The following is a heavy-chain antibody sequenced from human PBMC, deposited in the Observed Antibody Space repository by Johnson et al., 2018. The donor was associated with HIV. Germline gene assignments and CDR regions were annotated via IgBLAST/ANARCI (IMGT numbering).Heavy chain of an antibody. Sequence: VQLVESGGGLVQPGGSLRLSCAASGFTFSNSDMNWVHQAPGKRLEWVSGVSWNGSRTHYADSVKGRFTISRDNAKNSLYLQMNSRRAEDTAVYYCILNRITMIRGGSDAFDIWGEGTMVTVSS. J-gene: IGHJ3*02. CDR1: GFTFSNSD. CDR2: VSWNGSRT. CDR3: ILNRITMIRGGSDAFDI. V-gene: IGHV3-35*01. D-gene: IGHD3-10*01.